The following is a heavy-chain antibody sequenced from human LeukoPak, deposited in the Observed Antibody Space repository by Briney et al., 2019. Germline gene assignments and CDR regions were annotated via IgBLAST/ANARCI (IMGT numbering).Heavy chain of an antibody. V-gene: IGHV4-34*01. J-gene: IGHJ4*02. CDR2: INHSGST. D-gene: IGHD3-10*01. CDR3: ARGPARHAQSGYFDY. CDR1: GGSFSGYY. Sequence: SETLSLTCAVYGGSFSGYYWSWIRQPPGKGLEWIGEINHSGSTNYNPSLKSRVTISVDTSKNQFSLKLSSVTAADTAVYYCARGPARHAQSGYFDYWGQGTLVTVSS.